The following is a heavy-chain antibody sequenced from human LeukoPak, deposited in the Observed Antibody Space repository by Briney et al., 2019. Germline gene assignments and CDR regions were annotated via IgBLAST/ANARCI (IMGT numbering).Heavy chain of an antibody. Sequence: GGSLRLSCAASGFTFSSYAMSWVRQAPGKGLEWVSAISGSGGRTYYADSVKGRFTISRDNSKNTLYLQMNSLRAEDTAVYYCASTPKTAGDYATDYWGQGTLVTVSS. CDR3: ASTPKTAGDYATDY. CDR1: GFTFSSYA. CDR2: ISGSGGRT. V-gene: IGHV3-23*01. D-gene: IGHD4-17*01. J-gene: IGHJ4*02.